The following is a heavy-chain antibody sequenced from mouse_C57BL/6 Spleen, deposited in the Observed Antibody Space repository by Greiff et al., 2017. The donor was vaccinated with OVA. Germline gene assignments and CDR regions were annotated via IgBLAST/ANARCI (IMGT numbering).Heavy chain of an antibody. V-gene: IGHV1-82*01. CDR2: IYPGDGDT. D-gene: IGHD1-1*01. Sequence: QVQLQQSGPELVKPGASVKISCKASGYAISSSWMNWVKQRPGKGLEWIGRIYPGDGDTNYNGKFKGKATLTADKSSSTAYMQLSSLTSEDSAVYFCAREPTVVDYFDYWGQGTTLTVSS. J-gene: IGHJ2*01. CDR1: GYAISSSW. CDR3: AREPTVVDYFDY.